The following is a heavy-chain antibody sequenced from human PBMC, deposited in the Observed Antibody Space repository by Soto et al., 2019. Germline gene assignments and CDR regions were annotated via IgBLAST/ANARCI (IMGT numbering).Heavy chain of an antibody. CDR2: IYYTGST. Sequence: QVQLQESGPGLVKPSQTLSLTCTVSGGSVSSGAYYWSWIRQHPGKGLEWIGYIYYTGSTYYNPSLQGRVTISVDTSKSQFSVTLSSVTAADMAVYYCARGNRAVAGLWFDPWGQGTLVTVSS. CDR1: GGSVSSGAYY. V-gene: IGHV4-31*03. CDR3: ARGNRAVAGLWFDP. D-gene: IGHD6-19*01. J-gene: IGHJ5*02.